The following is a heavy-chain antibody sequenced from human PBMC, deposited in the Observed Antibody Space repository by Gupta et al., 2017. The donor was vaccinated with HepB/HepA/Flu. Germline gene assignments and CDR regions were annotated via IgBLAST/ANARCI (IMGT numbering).Heavy chain of an antibody. CDR2: ISAYNGNT. Sequence: QVQLVQSGAEVKKPGASVKVSCKASGYTFTSYGISWVRQAPGQGLEWMGWISAYNGNTNYAQKLQGRVTMTTDTSTSTAYMELKSLRSEDTAVYYCARDRKPVGSSWSPPLDYWGQGTLVPVYS. CDR1: GYTFTSYG. V-gene: IGHV1-18*01. CDR3: ARDRKPVGSSWSPPLDY. J-gene: IGHJ4*02. D-gene: IGHD6-13*01.